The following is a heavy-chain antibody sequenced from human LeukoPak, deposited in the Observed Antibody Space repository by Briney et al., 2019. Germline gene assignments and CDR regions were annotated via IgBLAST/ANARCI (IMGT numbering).Heavy chain of an antibody. J-gene: IGHJ4*02. V-gene: IGHV4-34*01. D-gene: IGHD3-3*01. Sequence: SETLSLTCAVYGGSFSGYYWSWIRQPPGKGLEWIGEINHSGSTNYNPSLKSRVTISIDTSKKQFSLKLSYVTAADTAVYYCAKGTGFLGWFARLKPFSYFDYWGQGTLVTVSS. CDR1: GGSFSGYY. CDR3: AKGTGFLGWFARLKPFSYFDY. CDR2: INHSGST.